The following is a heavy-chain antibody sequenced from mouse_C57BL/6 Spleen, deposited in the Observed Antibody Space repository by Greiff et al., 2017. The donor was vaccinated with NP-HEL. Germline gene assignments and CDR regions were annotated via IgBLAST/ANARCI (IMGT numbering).Heavy chain of an antibody. D-gene: IGHD4-1*01. V-gene: IGHV1-81*01. Sequence: VKLVESGAELARPGASVKLSCKASGYTFTSYGISWVKQRTGQGLEWIGEIYPRSGNTYYNEKFKGKATLTADKSSSTAYMELRSLTSEDSAVYFCAKDWDGDYFDYWGQGTTLTVSS. J-gene: IGHJ2*01. CDR1: GYTFTSYG. CDR2: IYPRSGNT. CDR3: AKDWDGDYFDY.